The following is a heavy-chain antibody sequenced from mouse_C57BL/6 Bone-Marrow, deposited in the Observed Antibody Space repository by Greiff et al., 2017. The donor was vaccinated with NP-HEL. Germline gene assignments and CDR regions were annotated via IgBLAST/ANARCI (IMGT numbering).Heavy chain of an antibody. J-gene: IGHJ4*01. CDR2: LNPPPGCP. CDR1: GYTFTDYN. V-gene: IGHV1-18*01. D-gene: IGHD2-2*01. CDR3: ARGNGYDGVYYAMDY. Sequence: VQLQQSGPELVKPGASVKIPCKASGYTFTDYNMDWVKQSHGKSLEWLVDLNPPPGCPISPPPFTFTAPLTVDKSSRTAYMELRSLTSEDTAVYYCARGNGYDGVYYAMDYWGQGTSVTVSS.